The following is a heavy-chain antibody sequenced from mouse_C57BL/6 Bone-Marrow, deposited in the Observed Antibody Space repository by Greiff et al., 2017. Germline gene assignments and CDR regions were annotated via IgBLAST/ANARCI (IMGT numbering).Heavy chain of an antibody. CDR3: AREGYYYAMDY. Sequence: DVQLQESGPGLVKPSQSLSLTCSVTGYSITSGYYWNWIRQFPGNKLEWMGYISYDGSNNYNPSLKNRISITRDTSTNQFFLKLNSVTTEDTATYYCAREGYYYAMDYWGQGTSVTVSS. CDR1: GYSITSGYY. J-gene: IGHJ4*01. CDR2: ISYDGSN. V-gene: IGHV3-6*01.